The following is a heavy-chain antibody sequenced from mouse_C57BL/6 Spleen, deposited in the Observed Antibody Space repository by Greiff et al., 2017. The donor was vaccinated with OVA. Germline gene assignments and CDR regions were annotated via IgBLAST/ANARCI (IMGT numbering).Heavy chain of an antibody. CDR2: IWTGGGT. D-gene: IGHD2-4*01. CDR1: GFSLTSYA. Sequence: VKLVESGPGLVAPSQSLSITCTVSGFSLTSYAISWVRQPPGKGLEWLGVIWTGGGTNYNSALKSRLSISKDNSKSQVFLKMNSLQTDDTARYYCARKGKDYDVWYFDVWGTGTTVTVSS. J-gene: IGHJ1*03. V-gene: IGHV2-9-1*01. CDR3: ARKGKDYDVWYFDV.